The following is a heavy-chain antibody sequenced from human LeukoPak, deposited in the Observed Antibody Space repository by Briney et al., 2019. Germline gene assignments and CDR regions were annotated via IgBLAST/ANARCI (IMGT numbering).Heavy chain of an antibody. CDR3: ARESDYGSYNWFDP. CDR1: GYSISSGYY. Sequence: PSETLSLTCTVSGYSISSGYYWGWIRQPPGKGLEWIGSIYHSGRTFYNPSLKSRVTISVDTSKNQFSLKPTSVTAADTAVYYCARESDYGSYNWFDPWGQGTLVTVSS. V-gene: IGHV4-38-2*02. J-gene: IGHJ5*02. CDR2: IYHSGRT. D-gene: IGHD4-17*01.